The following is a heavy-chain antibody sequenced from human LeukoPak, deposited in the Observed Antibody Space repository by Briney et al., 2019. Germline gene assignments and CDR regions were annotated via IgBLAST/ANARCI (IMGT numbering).Heavy chain of an antibody. V-gene: IGHV3-7*04. D-gene: IGHD6-19*01. Sequence: GGSLRLSCAASGFIFSNYWMSWVRQAPGKGLEWVAIIKGDGSEKYYVDSVNGRFTISRDNAKNPQYLQMNAVRTEDTAVYFCAGGSGWLADYWGQGTLVTVSS. CDR2: IKGDGSEK. CDR3: AGGSGWLADY. CDR1: GFIFSNYW. J-gene: IGHJ4*02.